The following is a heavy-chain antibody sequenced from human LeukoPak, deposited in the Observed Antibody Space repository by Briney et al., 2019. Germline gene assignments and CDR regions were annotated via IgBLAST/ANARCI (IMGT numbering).Heavy chain of an antibody. D-gene: IGHD3-16*02. J-gene: IGHJ4*02. CDR2: ISYDGSNK. Sequence: GGSLRLSCAASGFTFSSYAMHWVRQAPGKGLEWLAVISYDGSNKYYADSVKGRFTISRDNSKNTLYLQMNSLRAEDTAVYYCARDQARLQDYDYVWGSYRYPLFDYWGQGTLVAVSS. CDR3: ARDQARLQDYDYVWGSYRYPLFDY. V-gene: IGHV3-30-3*01. CDR1: GFTFSSYA.